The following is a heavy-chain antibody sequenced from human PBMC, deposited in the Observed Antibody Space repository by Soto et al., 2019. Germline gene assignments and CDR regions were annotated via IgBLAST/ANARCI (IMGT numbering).Heavy chain of an antibody. CDR1: GGTFNSYD. CDR2: IIPIVDTP. V-gene: IGHV1-69*13. J-gene: IGHJ5*02. Sequence: SVKVSCKASGGTFNSYDINWVRQAPGQGLEWMGGIIPIVDTPKYAQKFQGRVTITADESTNTVYMELSSLRSEDTAMYYCARLSRPNYYDTSGFFKDNWFDPWGQGTPVTVSS. D-gene: IGHD3-22*01. CDR3: ARLSRPNYYDTSGFFKDNWFDP.